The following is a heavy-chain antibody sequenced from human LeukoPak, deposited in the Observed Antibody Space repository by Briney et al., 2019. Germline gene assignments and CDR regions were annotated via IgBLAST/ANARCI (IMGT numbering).Heavy chain of an antibody. D-gene: IGHD3-9*01. CDR1: GSISGYY. CDR3: ARDTSYWLLTTPPTPYYYYGMDV. V-gene: IGHV4-4*09. CDR2: IYTSGST. J-gene: IGHJ6*02. Sequence: SETLSLTCTVSGSISGYYWSWIRQPPGKGLEWIGYIYTSGSTNYNPSLESRVTISVDTSKNQFSLDLSSVTAADTAVYYCARDTSYWLLTTPPTPYYYYGMDVWGQGTTVTVSS.